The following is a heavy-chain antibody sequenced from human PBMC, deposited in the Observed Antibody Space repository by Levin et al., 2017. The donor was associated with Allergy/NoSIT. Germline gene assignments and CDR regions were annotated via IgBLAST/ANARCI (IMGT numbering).Heavy chain of an antibody. J-gene: IGHJ4*02. CDR2: IIPIFGTA. D-gene: IGHD6-13*01. Sequence: KISCKASGGTFSSYAISWVRQAPGQGLEWMGGIIPIFGTANYAQKFQGRVTITADESTSTAYMELSSLRSEDTAVYYCATIAAAGTPDYWGQGTLVTVSS. CDR3: ATIAAAGTPDY. CDR1: GGTFSSYA. V-gene: IGHV1-69*01.